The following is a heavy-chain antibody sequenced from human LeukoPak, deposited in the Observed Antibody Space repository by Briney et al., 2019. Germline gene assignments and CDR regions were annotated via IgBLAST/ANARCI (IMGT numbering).Heavy chain of an antibody. D-gene: IGHD5-24*01. J-gene: IGHJ4*02. CDR3: ARARRDGYNSGFGLNY. CDR2: INHSGST. CDR1: GGSFSGYY. Sequence: SETLSLTCAVYGGSFSGYYWSWIRQPPGKGLEWIGGINHSGSTNYNPSLKSRVTISVDTSKNQFSLKLSSVTAADTAVYYCARARRDGYNSGFGLNYWGQGTLVTVSS. V-gene: IGHV4-34*01.